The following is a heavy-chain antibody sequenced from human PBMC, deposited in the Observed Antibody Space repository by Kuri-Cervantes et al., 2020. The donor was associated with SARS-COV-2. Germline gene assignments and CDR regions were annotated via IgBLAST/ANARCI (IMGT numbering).Heavy chain of an antibody. CDR1: GGSFNNYY. V-gene: IGHV4-34*01. D-gene: IGHD2-21*01. CDR2: INHNGNT. CDR3: ARGVTGVEHTVVLIATYYYHYYLDV. Sequence: GSLRLSCAVYGGSFNNYYWSWVRQSPGKGLEWIGEINHNGNTNYNPSLKSRVTISVDTSKNQFSLKLSSVTAADAAVYYCARGVTGVEHTVVLIATYYYHYYLDVWGRGTTVTVSS. J-gene: IGHJ6*03.